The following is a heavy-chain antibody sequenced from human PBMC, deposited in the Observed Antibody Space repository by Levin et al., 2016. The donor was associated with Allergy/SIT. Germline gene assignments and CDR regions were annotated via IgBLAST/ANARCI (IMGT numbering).Heavy chain of an antibody. CDR3: ARDLWGEGKYDY. CDR2: IYYSGST. CDR1: GGSVSSGSYY. D-gene: IGHD1-26*01. Sequence: GSLRLSCTVSGGSVSSGSYYWSWIRQPPGKGLEWIGYIYYSGSTNYNPSLKSRVTISVDTSKNQFSLKLSSVTAADTAVYYCARDLWGEGKYDYWGQGTLVTVSS. J-gene: IGHJ4*02. V-gene: IGHV4-61*01.